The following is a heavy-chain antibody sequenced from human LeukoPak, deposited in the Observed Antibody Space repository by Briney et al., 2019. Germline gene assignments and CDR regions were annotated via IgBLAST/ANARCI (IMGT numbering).Heavy chain of an antibody. CDR2: IHLNSGDT. Sequence: ASVKVSCKACGYTFNAYYMHWVRQAPGQGLEWMGWIHLNSGDTNYAQRFQGRVTMTRDTSINTAYMELSRLTSDDTAVYYCATSKAAGDRAFDIWGQGTMVTVSS. V-gene: IGHV1-2*02. CDR1: GYTFNAYY. D-gene: IGHD7-27*01. J-gene: IGHJ3*02. CDR3: ATSKAAGDRAFDI.